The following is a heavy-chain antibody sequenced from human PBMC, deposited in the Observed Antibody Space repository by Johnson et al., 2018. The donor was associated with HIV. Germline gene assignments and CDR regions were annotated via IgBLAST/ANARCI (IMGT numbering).Heavy chain of an antibody. CDR2: ISYDGTNK. V-gene: IGHV3-30*18. Sequence: QVQLVESGGGVVQPGRSLRLSCAASGFTFSSYGMHWVRQAPGKGLEWVAFISYDGTNKYYADSVKGRFTISRDNSKNTLYLQMNSLRAEDTAVYYCAKRYSGGLRDTFDIWGQGTMVTVSS. CDR1: GFTFSSYG. CDR3: AKRYSGGLRDTFDI. D-gene: IGHD1-26*01. J-gene: IGHJ3*02.